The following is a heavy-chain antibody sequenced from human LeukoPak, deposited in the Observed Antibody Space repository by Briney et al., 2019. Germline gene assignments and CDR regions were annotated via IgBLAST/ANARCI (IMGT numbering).Heavy chain of an antibody. CDR1: GFTFSSYA. Sequence: GGSLRLSCAASGFTFSSYAMSWVRQAPGKGLEWVANIKQDGSEKYYVDSVKGRFTISRDNAKNSLYLQMNSLRAEDTAVYYCAREGPGMDVWGKGTTVTVSS. V-gene: IGHV3-7*01. J-gene: IGHJ6*03. CDR2: IKQDGSEK. CDR3: AREGPGMDV.